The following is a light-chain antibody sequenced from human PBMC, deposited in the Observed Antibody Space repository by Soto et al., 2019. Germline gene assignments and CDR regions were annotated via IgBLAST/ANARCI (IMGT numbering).Light chain of an antibody. J-gene: IGLJ2*01. CDR1: STDLESHNL. V-gene: IGLV2-23*01. CDR3: CSYATATLL. Sequence: QSALTQPASVSGSPGQSITISCTGASTDLESHNLVSWYQQHPGEGPKLVIYEATKRPSGVSTRFSGSKSGKTASLTISGIQPEDEAHYHCCSYATATLLFGGGTKVTVL. CDR2: EAT.